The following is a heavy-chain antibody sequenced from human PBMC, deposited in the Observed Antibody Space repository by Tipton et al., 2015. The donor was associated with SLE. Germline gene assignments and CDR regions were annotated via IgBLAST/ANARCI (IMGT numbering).Heavy chain of an antibody. Sequence: TLSLTCAVYGGSFSGYYWGWIRQPPGKGLEWIGSIYYSGRTYYNPSLKRRVTISVDTSKNQFSLKLRSVTAADTAVYYCARRGGQNWNYELQHWGQGTLVTVSS. J-gene: IGHJ1*01. CDR1: GGSFSGYY. D-gene: IGHD1-7*01. CDR2: IYYSGRT. V-gene: IGHV4-39*01. CDR3: ARRGGQNWNYELQH.